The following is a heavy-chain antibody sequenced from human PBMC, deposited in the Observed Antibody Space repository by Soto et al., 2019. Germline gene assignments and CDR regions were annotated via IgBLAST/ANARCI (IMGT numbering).Heavy chain of an antibody. CDR1: GFKYTDFA. CDR3: ARRAWDSYYAIDV. J-gene: IGHJ6*02. CDR2: ISYDGSDK. Sequence: VQLVESGGGEVQPGRSLSLSCAASGFKYTDFALHWVRQAPGKGLEWVAIISYDGSDKYYADSVKGRFVISRDNPKNTLYLEMNSLRPEDTALYFCARRAWDSYYAIDVWGQGTTVTVFS. V-gene: IGHV3-30*09. D-gene: IGHD3-22*01.